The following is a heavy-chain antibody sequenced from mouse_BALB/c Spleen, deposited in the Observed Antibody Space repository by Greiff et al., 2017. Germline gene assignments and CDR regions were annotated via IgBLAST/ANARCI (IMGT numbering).Heavy chain of an antibody. V-gene: IGHV1-82*01. J-gene: IGHJ1*01. D-gene: IGHD3-3*01. CDR2: IYPGDGDT. Sequence: QVHVKQSGPELVKPGASVKISCKASGYAFSSSWMNWVKQRPGQGLEWIGRIYPGDGDTNYNGKFKGKATLTADKSSSTAYMQLSSLTSVDSAVYFCAAALFDVWGAGTTVTVSS. CDR3: AAALFDV. CDR1: GYAFSSSW.